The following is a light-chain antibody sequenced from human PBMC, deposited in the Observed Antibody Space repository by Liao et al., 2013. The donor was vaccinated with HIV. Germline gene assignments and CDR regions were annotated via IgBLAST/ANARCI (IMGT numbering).Light chain of an antibody. J-gene: IGLJ2*01. CDR1: NIGSKS. Sequence: SYVLTQPPSVSVAPGKTARITCGGNNIGSKSVHWYQQKPGQSPVLVIYQDTKRPSGIPERFSGSSSGNTATLTISGTLAMDEADYYCQAWDLSTAIFGGGTKLTVL. CDR2: QDT. V-gene: IGLV3-21*01. CDR3: QAWDLSTAI.